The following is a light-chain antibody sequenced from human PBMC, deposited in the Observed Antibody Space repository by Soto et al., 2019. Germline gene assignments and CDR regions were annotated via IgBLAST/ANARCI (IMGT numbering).Light chain of an antibody. V-gene: IGKV1-5*03. J-gene: IGKJ1*01. CDR3: QHYNSYSEA. Sequence: DLQMTQSPSTLSGSLGARVTITCRASQTISSWLAWYQQKPGKAPKLLIYKASTLTSGVPSRFSGSGSGTEFTLTISSLQPDDFATYYCQHYNSYSEAFGQGTKVDIK. CDR2: KAS. CDR1: QTISSW.